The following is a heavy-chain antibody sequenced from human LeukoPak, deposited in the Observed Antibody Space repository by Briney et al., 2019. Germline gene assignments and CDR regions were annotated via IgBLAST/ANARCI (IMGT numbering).Heavy chain of an antibody. Sequence: ASVKVSCKASEYTFTGYYMHWVRQAPGQGLEWMGWINPNSGGTNYAQKFQGRVTMTRDTSISTAYMELSRLRSDDTAVYYCARVGASYYDFWSGYYWGQGTLVTVSS. CDR1: EYTFTGYY. CDR3: ARVGASYYDFWSGYY. D-gene: IGHD3-3*01. CDR2: INPNSGGT. J-gene: IGHJ4*02. V-gene: IGHV1-2*02.